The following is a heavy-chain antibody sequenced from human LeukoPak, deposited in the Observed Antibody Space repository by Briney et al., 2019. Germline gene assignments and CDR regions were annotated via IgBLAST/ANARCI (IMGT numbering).Heavy chain of an antibody. J-gene: IGHJ4*02. CDR2: ISTDGSQK. CDR3: AKIVVAGTHYFEY. CDR1: GFTFSNYG. V-gene: IGHV3-30*18. D-gene: IGHD6-19*01. Sequence: PGGSLRLSCAASGFTFSNYGMHWVRQAPGKGLEWVAVISTDGSQKFYADSVKGRFTVSRDNSKNTLYLQTSSLRDEDTAVYYCAKIVVAGTHYFEYWGQGTLVTVSP.